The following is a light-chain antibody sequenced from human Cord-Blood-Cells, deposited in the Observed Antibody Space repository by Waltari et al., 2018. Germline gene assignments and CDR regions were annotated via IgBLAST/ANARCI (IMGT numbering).Light chain of an antibody. Sequence: QSALTQPASVSGSPGQSITISCTGTSSDVGSYNLVSWYQTHPGKAPKLMIYEGSKLPAGVSNRFSGSKSGNTASLTISGLQAEDESDYYCCSYAGSSTYWVFGGGTKLTVL. CDR3: CSYAGSSTYWV. CDR1: SSDVGSYNL. CDR2: EGS. J-gene: IGLJ3*02. V-gene: IGLV2-23*01.